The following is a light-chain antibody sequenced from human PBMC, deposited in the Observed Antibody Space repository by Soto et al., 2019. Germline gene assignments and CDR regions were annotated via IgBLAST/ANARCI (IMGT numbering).Light chain of an antibody. CDR2: KNN. J-gene: IGLJ3*02. V-gene: IGLV1-47*01. CDR1: SSNIGSQY. CDR3: AAWDGSLSGRV. Sequence: QSVLTQPPSASGTPGQSITISCSGSSSNIGSQYVYWYQQLPGTAPTVVIYKNNERPSGVPDRFSGSKSGTSASLAISGLRSEDEADYYCAAWDGSLSGRVFGGGTKVTVL.